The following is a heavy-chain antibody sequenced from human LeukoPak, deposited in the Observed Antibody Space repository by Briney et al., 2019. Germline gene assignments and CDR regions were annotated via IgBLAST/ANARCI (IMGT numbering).Heavy chain of an antibody. CDR3: ARVPSGVVPAAPHDAFDI. Sequence: PSQTLSLTCTVSGGSISSGGYYWSWIRQPPGKGLEWIGYIYHSGSTYYNPSLKSRVTISVDRSKNQFSLKLSSVTAADTAVYYCARVPSGVVPAAPHDAFDIWGQGTTVTVSS. V-gene: IGHV4-30-2*01. J-gene: IGHJ3*02. CDR2: IYHSGST. D-gene: IGHD2-2*01. CDR1: GGSISSGGYY.